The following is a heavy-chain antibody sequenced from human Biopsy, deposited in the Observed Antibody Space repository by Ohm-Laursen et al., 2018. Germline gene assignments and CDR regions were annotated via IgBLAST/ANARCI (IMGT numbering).Heavy chain of an antibody. CDR3: ARATNSTGWPYYYFYGMDV. V-gene: IGHV4-59*01. J-gene: IGHJ6*02. CDR2: IYYSGST. D-gene: IGHD2/OR15-2a*01. Sequence: SETLSLTCTVSGGSISSDYWSWIRQTPGKGLKWIGYIYYSGSTNYNPSLKSRVTISVDTSKSQFSLRLNSVTAADTAVYYCARATNSTGWPYYYFYGMDVWGQGTTVTVSS. CDR1: GGSISSDY.